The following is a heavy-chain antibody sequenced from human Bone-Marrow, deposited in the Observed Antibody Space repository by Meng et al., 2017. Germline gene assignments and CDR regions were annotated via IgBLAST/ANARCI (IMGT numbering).Heavy chain of an antibody. CDR1: GGSISSGGYY. D-gene: IGHD3-10*01. V-gene: IGHV4-31*01. Sequence: VQLQASGPGLVKPSQTLPPTCTAPGGSISSGGYYWSWIRQHPGKGLEWIGYIYYSGSTYYNPSLKSLVTISVDTSKNQFSLKLSSVTAADTAVYYCARANVNYGVVDPWGQGTLVTVSS. CDR3: ARANVNYGVVDP. J-gene: IGHJ5*02. CDR2: IYYSGST.